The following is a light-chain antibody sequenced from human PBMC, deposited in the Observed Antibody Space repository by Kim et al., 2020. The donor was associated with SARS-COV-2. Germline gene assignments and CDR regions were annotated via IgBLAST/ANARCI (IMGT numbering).Light chain of an antibody. V-gene: IGLV1-47*01. CDR1: SANIGRNY. CDR2: KNN. CDR3: TSWDDSLSGVV. J-gene: IGLJ2*01. Sequence: GQRVTISCSGNSANIGRNYVYWYQQLPGTAPKLLMYKNNQRPSGVPDRFSGSKSGTSASLAISGLRSDDEADYFCTSWDDSLSGVVFGGGTQLTVL.